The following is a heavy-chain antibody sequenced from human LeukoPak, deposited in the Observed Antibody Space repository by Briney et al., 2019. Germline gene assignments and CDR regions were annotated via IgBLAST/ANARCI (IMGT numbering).Heavy chain of an antibody. CDR3: VRASIQSSLDF. J-gene: IGHJ4*02. Sequence: GGSLRLSCAASGFTFSNNGMNWVRQAPGKGLEWVSYISSSSSTIYSADSVKGRFTISRDNAKNSLCLEMNSLRADDTAVYCCVRASIQSSLDFWGQGTLVTVSS. D-gene: IGHD3-3*02. V-gene: IGHV3-48*01. CDR2: ISSSSSTI. CDR1: GFTFSNNG.